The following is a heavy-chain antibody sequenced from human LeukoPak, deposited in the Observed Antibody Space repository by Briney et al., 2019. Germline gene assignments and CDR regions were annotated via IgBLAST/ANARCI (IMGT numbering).Heavy chain of an antibody. V-gene: IGHV4-34*01. Sequence: PSETLSLTCAVYGGSFNGYYWSWIRQPPGKGLEWIGEINHSGSTNYNPSLKSRVTISVDTSKNQFSLKLSSVTAADTAVYYCARAPGHTFYYYYYYMDVWGKGTTVTVSS. CDR2: INHSGST. CDR3: ARAPGHTFYYYYYYMDV. CDR1: GGSFNGYY. D-gene: IGHD1-14*01. J-gene: IGHJ6*03.